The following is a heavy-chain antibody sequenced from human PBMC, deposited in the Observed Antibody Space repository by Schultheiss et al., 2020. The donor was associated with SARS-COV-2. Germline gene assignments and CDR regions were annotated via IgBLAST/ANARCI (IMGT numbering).Heavy chain of an antibody. Sequence: GGSLRLSCAVSGFTFSSAWMNWVRQAPGKGLEWVAVISYDGSNKYYADSVKGRFTISRDNSKNTLYLQMNSLRAEDTAVYYCARESGVYGSGSYYEGRYYYYGMDVWGQGTTVTVSS. J-gene: IGHJ6*02. D-gene: IGHD3-10*01. CDR3: ARESGVYGSGSYYEGRYYYYGMDV. V-gene: IGHV3-30-3*01. CDR1: GFTFSSAW. CDR2: ISYDGSNK.